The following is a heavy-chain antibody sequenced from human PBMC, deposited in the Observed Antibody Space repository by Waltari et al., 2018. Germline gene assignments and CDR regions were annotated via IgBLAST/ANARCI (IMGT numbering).Heavy chain of an antibody. J-gene: IGHJ4*02. CDR2: INNAGDDT. Sequence: EVQVLESGGGLVQPGGSLRLSCAAPGFTFRCCAMSWVRQAPGKGLEWVSTINNAGDDTYYADSVRGRFTISRDNSKNTLYLQVNSLRAEDTAIYYCAKLAGISAWFFDYWGQGTLVTVSS. V-gene: IGHV3-23*01. CDR1: GFTFRCCA. CDR3: AKLAGISAWFFDY. D-gene: IGHD1-1*01.